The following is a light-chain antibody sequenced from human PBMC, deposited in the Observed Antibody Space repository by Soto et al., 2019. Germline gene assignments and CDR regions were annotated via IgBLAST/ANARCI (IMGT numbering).Light chain of an antibody. CDR2: DAS. CDR3: QQFNSYPLT. J-gene: IGKJ4*01. V-gene: IGKV1-13*02. CDR1: QGISSA. Sequence: ALQLTQSPSSLAASVGARVTITCRASQGISSALSWYQQKPGKAPKLLIYDASSLESGVPSRFSGSVSRTDFNLTISSPQPEDFANYYCQQFNSYPLTFGGGTKVEIK.